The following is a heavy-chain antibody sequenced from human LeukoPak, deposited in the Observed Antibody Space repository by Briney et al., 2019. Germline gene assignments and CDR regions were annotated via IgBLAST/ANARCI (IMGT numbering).Heavy chain of an antibody. CDR1: GGSFSGYY. D-gene: IGHD3-3*01. V-gene: IGHV4-34*01. Sequence: SETLSLTCAVYGGSFSGYYWSWIRQPPGKGLEWIGEINHSGSTNYNPSLKSRVTISVDTSKNQFSLKLSSVTAADTAVYYCAREIGYDFWSGYFGFDPWGQGTLVTVSS. CDR2: INHSGST. J-gene: IGHJ5*02. CDR3: AREIGYDFWSGYFGFDP.